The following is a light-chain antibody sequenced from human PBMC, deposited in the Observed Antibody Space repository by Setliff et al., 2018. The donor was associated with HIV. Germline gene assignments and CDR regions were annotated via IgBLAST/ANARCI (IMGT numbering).Light chain of an antibody. CDR3: AAWDDSLNGYV. V-gene: IGLV1-44*01. CDR2: SNN. CDR1: SSNIGSNT. J-gene: IGLJ1*01. Sequence: QSVLTQPPSASGTPGQRVTISCSGSSSNIGSNTVNWYQQLPGTAPKLLIYSNNQRPSGVPDRFSGSKSGTSASLAISGLQSGDEADYYCAAWDDSLNGYVFATGTKV.